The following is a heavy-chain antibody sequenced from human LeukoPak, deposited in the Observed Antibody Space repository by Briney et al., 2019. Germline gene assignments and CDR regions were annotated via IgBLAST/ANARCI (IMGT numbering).Heavy chain of an antibody. CDR2: IRYDGSNK. J-gene: IGHJ5*02. CDR3: AKDIPQHQLFDP. CDR1: GFTFSSYG. Sequence: GSLRLSCAASGFTFSSYGMHWVRQAPGKGLEWVAFIRYDGSNKYYADSVKGRFTISRDNSKNTLYLQMNSLRAEDTAVYYCAKDIPQHQLFDPWGQGTLVTVSS. D-gene: IGHD1-1*01. V-gene: IGHV3-30*02.